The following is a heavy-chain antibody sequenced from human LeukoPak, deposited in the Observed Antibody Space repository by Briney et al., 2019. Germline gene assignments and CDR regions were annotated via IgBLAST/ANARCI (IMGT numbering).Heavy chain of an antibody. CDR3: ARARIAARRYYFDY. J-gene: IGHJ4*02. Sequence: SDTLSLTCTVSGGSISSYYWSWIRQPPGKGLEWIGYIYYSGSTNYNPSLKSRVTISVDTSKNQFSLKLSSVTAADTAVYYCARARIAARRYYFDYWGQGTLVTVSS. CDR2: IYYSGST. V-gene: IGHV4-59*08. D-gene: IGHD6-6*01. CDR1: GGSISSYY.